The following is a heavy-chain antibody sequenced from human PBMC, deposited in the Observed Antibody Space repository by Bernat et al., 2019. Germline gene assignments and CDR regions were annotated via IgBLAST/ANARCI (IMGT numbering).Heavy chain of an antibody. J-gene: IGHJ4*02. V-gene: IGHV1-18*01. CDR1: GYTFTSYG. CDR2: ISAYNGNT. CDR3: ARDIGHSSSWYDPLYFDY. D-gene: IGHD6-13*01. Sequence: QVQLVQSGAEVKKPGASVKVSCKASGYTFTSYGISWVRQAPGQGLEWMGWISAYNGNTNYAQKLQGRVTMNPDTSTSTAYMELRSLGSDDTAVYYCARDIGHSSSWYDPLYFDYWGQGTLVTVSS.